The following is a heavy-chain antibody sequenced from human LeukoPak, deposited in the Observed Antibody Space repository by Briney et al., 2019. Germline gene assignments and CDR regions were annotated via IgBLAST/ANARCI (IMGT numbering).Heavy chain of an antibody. D-gene: IGHD3-3*01. CDR1: GGSISSSSYY. CDR2: IYYSGST. J-gene: IGHJ4*02. CDR3: ARHSARLRFFWAFDY. Sequence: SETLSLTCTVSGGSISSSSYYWGWIRQPPGKGLEWIGSIYYSGSTYYNPSLKSRVTISVDTSKNQFSLKLSSVTAADTAVYYCARHSARLRFFWAFDYWGQGTLVTVSS. V-gene: IGHV4-39*01.